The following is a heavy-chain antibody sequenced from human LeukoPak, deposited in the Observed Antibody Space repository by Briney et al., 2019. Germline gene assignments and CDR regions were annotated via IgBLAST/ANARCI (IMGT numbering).Heavy chain of an antibody. CDR3: ASQGHHGKIVGTTLSYFYMDV. V-gene: IGHV4-34*01. CDR1: GGSFSGYY. J-gene: IGHJ6*03. CDR2: INHSGST. D-gene: IGHD1-26*01. Sequence: SETLSLACAVYGGSFSGYYWSWIRQPPGKGLEWIGEINHSGSTNYNPSLKSRVTISVDTSKNQFSLKLSSVTAADTAFYYCASQGHHGKIVGTTLSYFYMDVWGKGTTVTVSS.